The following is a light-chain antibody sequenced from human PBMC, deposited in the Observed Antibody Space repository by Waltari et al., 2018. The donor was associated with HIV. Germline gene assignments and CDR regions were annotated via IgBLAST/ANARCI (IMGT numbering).Light chain of an antibody. CDR2: ANI. V-gene: IGLV1-40*01. J-gene: IGLJ2*01. CDR3: QSFDSSLTTSGVI. Sequence: QSVLTQPPSVSGAPGQRVTISCPGRSSNIGTGYDVHWYQHLPGTAPKLLIYANINRPSGVPDRFSGSKSGSSASLAITGLQAEDEAHYYCQSFDSSLTTSGVIFGGGTKLTVL. CDR1: SSNIGTGYD.